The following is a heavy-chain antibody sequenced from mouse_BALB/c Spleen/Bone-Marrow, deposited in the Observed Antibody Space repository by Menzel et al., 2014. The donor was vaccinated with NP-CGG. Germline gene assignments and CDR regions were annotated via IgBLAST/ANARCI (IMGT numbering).Heavy chain of an antibody. CDR2: ISDGGNYT. J-gene: IGHJ3*01. V-gene: IGHV5-4*02. D-gene: IGHD1-1*01. CDR3: ANYYGSTWFAY. Sequence: DVMLVESGGGLVKPGGSLKLSCAASGFTFSDYYMYWVRQTPEKRLEWVATISDGGNYTYYPDSVKGRFTISRDNAKNNLYLQMSSLKSEDTAMYYCANYYGSTWFAYWGQGTLVTVSA. CDR1: GFTFSDYY.